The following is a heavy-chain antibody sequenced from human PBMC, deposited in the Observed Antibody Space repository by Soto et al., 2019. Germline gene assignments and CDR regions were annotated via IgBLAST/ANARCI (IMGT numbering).Heavy chain of an antibody. V-gene: IGHV3-30*03. J-gene: IGHJ4*02. CDR1: GFTFSSYG. CDR3: ARFAQEVIWGSYRLDY. D-gene: IGHD3-16*01. CDR2: ISYDGSNK. Sequence: GGSLRLSCAASGFTFSSYGMHWVRQAPGKGLEWVAVISYDGSNKYYADSVKVRFTISRDNSKNTLYLQMNSLRAEDTAVYYCARFAQEVIWGSYRLDYWGQGTLVTVSS.